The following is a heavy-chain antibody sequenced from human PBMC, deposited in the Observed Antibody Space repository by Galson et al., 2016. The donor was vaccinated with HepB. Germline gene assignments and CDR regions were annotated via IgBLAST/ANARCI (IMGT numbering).Heavy chain of an antibody. CDR3: AREPGFGAYHYYGMDV. D-gene: IGHD3-10*01. CDR2: IWHDGSIK. Sequence: SLRLSCAASGFTFSSYGMHWVRQAPGKGLEWVAVIWHDGSIKFYADSGKGRFTISRDNSKNTLDLQMNSLRAEETAVYYCAREPGFGAYHYYGMDVWGQGTTVTVSS. CDR1: GFTFSSYG. J-gene: IGHJ6*02. V-gene: IGHV3-33*01.